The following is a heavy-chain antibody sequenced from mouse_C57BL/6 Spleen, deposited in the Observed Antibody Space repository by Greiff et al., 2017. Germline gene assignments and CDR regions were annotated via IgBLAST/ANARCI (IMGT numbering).Heavy chain of an antibody. CDR1: GFNIKDYY. V-gene: IGHV14-1*01. D-gene: IGHD2-10*01. CDR2: IDPEAGDP. CDR3: TTWTYDGNSAWFAY. Sequence: VQLQQSGAELVRPGASVKLSCTASGFNIKDYYMHWVKQRPEQGLEWIGRIDPEAGDPEYAPKFQGKATMTADTSSNTAYMQLSSLTSEYTAVYYCTTWTYDGNSAWFAYWGQGTLVTVSA. J-gene: IGHJ3*01.